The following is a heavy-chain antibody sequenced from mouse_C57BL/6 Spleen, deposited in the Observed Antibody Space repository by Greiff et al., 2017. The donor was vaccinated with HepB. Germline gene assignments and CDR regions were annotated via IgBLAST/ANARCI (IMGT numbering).Heavy chain of an antibody. D-gene: IGHD1-1*01. Sequence: VQGVESGPGLVAPSQSLSITCTVSGFSLTSYGVHWVRQPPGKGLEWLVVIWSDGSTTYNSALKSRLSISKDNSKSQVFLKMNSLQTDDTAMYYCARHEGDYYGSSYAMDYWGQGTSVTVSS. CDR3: ARHEGDYYGSSYAMDY. CDR1: GFSLTSYG. V-gene: IGHV2-6-1*01. CDR2: IWSDGST. J-gene: IGHJ4*01.